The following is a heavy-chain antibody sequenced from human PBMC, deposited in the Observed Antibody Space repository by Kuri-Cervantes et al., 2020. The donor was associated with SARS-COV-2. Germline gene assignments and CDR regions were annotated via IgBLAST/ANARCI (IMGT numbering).Heavy chain of an antibody. D-gene: IGHD6-6*01. CDR3: ARDLRIAAPRGDY. Sequence: GESLKISCAASGFTFSSYSMNWVRQAPGKGLEWVSYISSSSSTIYHADSVKGRFTISRDNAKNSLYLQMNSLRAEDTAVYYCARDLRIAAPRGDYWGQGTLVTVSS. CDR2: ISSSSSTI. V-gene: IGHV3-48*01. J-gene: IGHJ4*02. CDR1: GFTFSSYS.